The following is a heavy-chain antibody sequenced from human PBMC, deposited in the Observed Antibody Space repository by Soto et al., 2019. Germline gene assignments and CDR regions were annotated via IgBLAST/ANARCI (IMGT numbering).Heavy chain of an antibody. J-gene: IGHJ6*02. CDR2: VYYSGGA. CDR1: GYSISSGYY. Sequence: SETLSLTCTVSGYSISSGYYWSWIRQPPGKGLEWIGNVYYSGGAKYNPSVKRRVSISVDTSKNQFSLNLSSVTAADTAVYYCTRDGDGRMTTNPYYYYGMDVWGPGITVTVSS. CDR3: TRDGDGRMTTNPYYYYGMDV. V-gene: IGHV4-61*01. D-gene: IGHD2-21*02.